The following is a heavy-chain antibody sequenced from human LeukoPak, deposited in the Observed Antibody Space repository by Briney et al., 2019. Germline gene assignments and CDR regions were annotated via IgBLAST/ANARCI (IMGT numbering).Heavy chain of an antibody. CDR2: IYYSGST. V-gene: IGHV4-39*01. CDR3: ARYARAGYSSGWYYFDY. J-gene: IGHJ4*02. Sequence: PSETLSLTCTVSGGSISSSSYYWGWIRQPPGQGLEWIGGIYYSGSTYYNPSLKSRVTISVDTSKNQFSLKLSSVTAADTAVYYCARYARAGYSSGWYYFDYWGQGTLVTVSS. D-gene: IGHD6-19*01. CDR1: GGSISSSSYY.